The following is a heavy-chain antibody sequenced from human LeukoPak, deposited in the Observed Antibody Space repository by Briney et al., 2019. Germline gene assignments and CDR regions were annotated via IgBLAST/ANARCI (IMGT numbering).Heavy chain of an antibody. Sequence: ASVKVSCKASSYTFTRYGISWVRQAPGQGLEWMGWISGYNGNTNYAQKFQGRVSMTADTSTSTAYMELRSLRSDDTAVYYCARDLGYDSSGYGGFDPWGQGTLVTVSS. CDR1: SYTFTRYG. CDR3: ARDLGYDSSGYGGFDP. D-gene: IGHD3-22*01. V-gene: IGHV1-18*01. CDR2: ISGYNGNT. J-gene: IGHJ5*02.